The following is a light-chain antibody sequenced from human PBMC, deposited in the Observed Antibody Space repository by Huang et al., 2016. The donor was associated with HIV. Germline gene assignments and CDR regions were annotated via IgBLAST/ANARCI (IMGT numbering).Light chain of an antibody. CDR1: QSVSSN. J-gene: IGKJ4*01. CDR2: GAS. V-gene: IGKV3-15*01. Sequence: EIVMTQSPATLSLSPGERATLSCRASQSVSSNLAWYQQKPGQAPRLLIYGASTRATGIPARFSGSGSGKEFTLTISSLQSEDFAVYYCQQYNQWPLSFGGGTKVEI. CDR3: QQYNQWPLS.